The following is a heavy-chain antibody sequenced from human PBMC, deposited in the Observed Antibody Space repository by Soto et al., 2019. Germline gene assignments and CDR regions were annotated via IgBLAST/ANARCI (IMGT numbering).Heavy chain of an antibody. CDR1: GYTFTSYY. CDR3: AKWPLHDATGSHFDS. CDR2: INPSGGST. J-gene: IGHJ4*02. Sequence: ASVKVSCKASGYTFTSYYMHWVRQAPGQGLEWMGFINPSGGSTTYAQNFQGRVTMTRDTSTGTVYMELSSLRSEDTAVYYCAKWPLHDATGSHFDSWGQGTLVTVSS. D-gene: IGHD3-10*01. V-gene: IGHV1-46*01.